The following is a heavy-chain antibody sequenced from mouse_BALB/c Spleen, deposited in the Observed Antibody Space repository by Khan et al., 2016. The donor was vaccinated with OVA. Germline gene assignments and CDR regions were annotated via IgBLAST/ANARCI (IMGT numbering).Heavy chain of an antibody. CDR1: GFSLSTSGMG. Sequence: QVTLKESGPGILHPSQTLSLTCSFAGFSLSTSGMGVGWIRQPSGKGLEWLTHIWRDNVKRYNPALESRLTISKDTSSSPVFLKIASVDSADTATYYCARMKGNSLFWFFDVWGAGTSVTVSS. D-gene: IGHD6-1*01. V-gene: IGHV8-8*01. CDR3: ARMKGNSLFWFFDV. J-gene: IGHJ1*01. CDR2: IWRDNVK.